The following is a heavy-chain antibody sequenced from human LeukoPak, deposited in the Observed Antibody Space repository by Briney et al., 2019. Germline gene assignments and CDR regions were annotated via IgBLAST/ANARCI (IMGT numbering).Heavy chain of an antibody. CDR1: GGSMSSYF. CDR2: IFYSGGT. D-gene: IGHD1-26*01. CDR3: AGRSPGGAADY. V-gene: IGHV4-59*08. J-gene: IGHJ4*02. Sequence: PSETLSLTCTVSGGSMSSYFWSWIRQPPGKGLEWIGYIFYSGGTNYNPSPKSRVTMSVDTSKNQFSLNLTSVTAADTAFYYCAGRSPGGAADYWGQGTLVTVSS.